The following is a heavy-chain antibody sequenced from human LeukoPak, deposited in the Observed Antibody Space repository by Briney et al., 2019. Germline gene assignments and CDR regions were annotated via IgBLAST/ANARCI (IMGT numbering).Heavy chain of an antibody. Sequence: PGRSLRLSCAASGFTFSSYAMHWVRQAPGKGLEWVAVISYGGSNKYYADPVKGRFTISRDNSKNTLYLQMNSLRAEDTAVYYCARGPVIAAAAYYWGQGTLVTVSS. CDR3: ARGPVIAAAAYY. CDR2: ISYGGSNK. V-gene: IGHV3-30*04. J-gene: IGHJ4*02. D-gene: IGHD6-13*01. CDR1: GFTFSSYA.